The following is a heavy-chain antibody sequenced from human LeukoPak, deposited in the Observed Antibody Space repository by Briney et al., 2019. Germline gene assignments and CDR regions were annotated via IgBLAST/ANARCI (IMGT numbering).Heavy chain of an antibody. CDR2: IYYCGST. J-gene: IGHJ4*02. V-gene: IGHV4-39*01. CDR1: GGSISSSSYY. CDR3: ATREAYGDYDY. D-gene: IGHD4-17*01. Sequence: SSETLSLTCTVSGGSISSSSYYWGWIRQPPGKGLEWIGSIYYCGSTYYNPSLKSRVTISVDTSKNQFSLKLSSVTAADTAVYYCATREAYGDYDYWGQGTLVTVSS.